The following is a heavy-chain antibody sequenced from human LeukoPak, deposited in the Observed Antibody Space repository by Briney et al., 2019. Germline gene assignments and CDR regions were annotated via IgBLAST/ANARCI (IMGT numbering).Heavy chain of an antibody. CDR2: ISSSGSTI. CDR3: AKGNSYGLDAFDM. V-gene: IGHV3-11*01. CDR1: GFTFSDYY. Sequence: GGSLRLSCAASGFTFSDYYMSWIRQAPGKGLEWVSYISSSGSTIYYADSVKGRFTISRDNSKSTLYLQMSSLRAEDTAVYFCAKGNSYGLDAFDMWGQGTMVTVSS. D-gene: IGHD5-18*01. J-gene: IGHJ3*02.